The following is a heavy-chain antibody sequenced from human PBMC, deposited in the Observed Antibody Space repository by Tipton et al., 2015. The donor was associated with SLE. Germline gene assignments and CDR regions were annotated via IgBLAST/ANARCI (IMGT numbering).Heavy chain of an antibody. CDR2: IYYSGST. D-gene: IGHD2-8*01. CDR1: GGSVSISYY. J-gene: IGHJ6*02. Sequence: TLSLTCTVSGGSVSISYYWSWIRQPPGKGLEWIGYIYYSGSTNYNPSLKSRVTISVDTSKNQFSLKLSSVTAADTAVYYCAREWYTKSFTYYAMDVWGQGTTVTVSS. CDR3: AREWYTKSFTYYAMDV. V-gene: IGHV4-61*01.